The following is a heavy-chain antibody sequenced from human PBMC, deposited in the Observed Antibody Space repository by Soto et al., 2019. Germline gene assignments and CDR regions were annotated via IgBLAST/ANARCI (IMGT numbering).Heavy chain of an antibody. J-gene: IGHJ4*02. Sequence: GASVKVSCKASGYTFTSYAMHWVRQAPGQRLEWMGWINAGNGNTKYSQKFQGRVTITRDTSASTAYMELSSLRSEDTAVYYCARDRDLKSTVTTPFDYWGQGTLVTVSS. CDR1: GYTFTSYA. D-gene: IGHD4-17*01. CDR2: INAGNGNT. V-gene: IGHV1-3*01. CDR3: ARDRDLKSTVTTPFDY.